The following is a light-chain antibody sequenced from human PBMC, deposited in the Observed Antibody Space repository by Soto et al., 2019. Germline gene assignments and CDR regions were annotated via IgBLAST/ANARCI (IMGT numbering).Light chain of an antibody. CDR1: QSASNN. CDR2: VAS. Sequence: EIVMTQSPATLSVSPGERATLSCRASQSASNNLAWYQQKPGQAPRLLIYVASTRATGIPARFSGSGSGTEFTLTISSLQSEDFAVYYCQQYNKWPLTFGQRTKVEI. V-gene: IGKV3-15*01. CDR3: QQYNKWPLT. J-gene: IGKJ1*01.